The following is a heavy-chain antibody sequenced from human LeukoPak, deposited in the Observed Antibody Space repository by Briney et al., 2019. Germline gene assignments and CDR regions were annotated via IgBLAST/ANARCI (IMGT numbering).Heavy chain of an antibody. CDR1: GGSFSGYY. CDR2: INHSGST. V-gene: IGHV4-34*01. CDR3: AKGGYYDSGGYSAAEYFQQ. J-gene: IGHJ1*01. D-gene: IGHD3-22*01. Sequence: PSDTLSLTCALYGGSFSGYYWSWIRHPPGKGLEWIGEINHSGSTHYSPFLKSRVTVSVDTSKNQFSLKLSSVTAADTAVYYCAKGGYYDSGGYSAAEYFQQWGQGTLVTVSS.